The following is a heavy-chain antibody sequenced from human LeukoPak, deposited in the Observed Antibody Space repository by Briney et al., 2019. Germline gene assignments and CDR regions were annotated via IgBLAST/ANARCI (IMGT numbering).Heavy chain of an antibody. V-gene: IGHV4-59*01. D-gene: IGHD6-13*01. J-gene: IGHJ4*02. CDR2: IYYSGTT. CDR1: GGSISSYY. CDR3: ARGVYIAAAQYGY. Sequence: SETLSLTCTVSGGSISSYYWNWIRQPPGKGLEWIGYIYYSGTTNYNPSLKSRVTISVDTSKNQFSLKLSSVTAADTAVYYCARGVYIAAAQYGYWGQGTLVTVSS.